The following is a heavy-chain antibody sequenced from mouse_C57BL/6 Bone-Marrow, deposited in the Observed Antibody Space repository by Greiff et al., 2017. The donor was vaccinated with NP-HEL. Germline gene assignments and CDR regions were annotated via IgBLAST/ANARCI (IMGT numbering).Heavy chain of an antibody. CDR3: ARPDDYYAMDY. J-gene: IGHJ4*01. CDR2: ISSGSSTI. CDR1: GFTFSDYG. V-gene: IGHV5-17*01. Sequence: EVMLVESGGGLVKPGGSLKLSCAASGFTFSDYGMHWVRQAPEKGLEWVAYISSGSSTIYYADTVKGRFTISRDNAKNTLFLQMTSLRSKDTAMYYCARPDDYYAMDYWGQGTSVTVSS.